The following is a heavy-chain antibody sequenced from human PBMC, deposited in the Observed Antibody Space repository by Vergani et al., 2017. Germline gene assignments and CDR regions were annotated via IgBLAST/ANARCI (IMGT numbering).Heavy chain of an antibody. CDR2: IYSSGST. CDR1: GGSISTGDYY. V-gene: IGHV4-30-4*01. J-gene: IGHJ4*02. D-gene: IGHD6-13*01. CDR3: VRGDGFAAGALDH. Sequence: QVQLQESGPGLVKPSQTLSLTCTVSGGSISTGDYYWNWIRQSPGKGLEWIGYIYSSGSTFYNPSLKSRLTVSMDMSQNQVSLKLRSVTAADTAMYYCVRGDGFAAGALDHWGQGSLVTVSS.